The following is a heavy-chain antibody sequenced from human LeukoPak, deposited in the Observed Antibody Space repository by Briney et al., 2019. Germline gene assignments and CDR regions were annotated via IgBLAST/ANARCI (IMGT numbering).Heavy chain of an antibody. CDR3: AREEWELLSAFDI. Sequence: GGSLRLSCAASGFTFSSYWMSWVRQAPGKGLEWVSVIYSGGSTKYADSVKGRFTISRDNSKNTLYLQMNSLRAEDTAVYYCAREEWELLSAFDIWGQGTMVTVSS. CDR2: IYSGGST. V-gene: IGHV3-53*01. CDR1: GFTFSSYW. J-gene: IGHJ3*02. D-gene: IGHD1-26*01.